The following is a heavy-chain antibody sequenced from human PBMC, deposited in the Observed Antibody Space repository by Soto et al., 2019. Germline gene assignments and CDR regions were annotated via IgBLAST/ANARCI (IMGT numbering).Heavy chain of an antibody. CDR2: LNAGNGNT. J-gene: IGHJ4*02. V-gene: IGHV1-3*01. CDR3: ARDHFSSGWPPFDY. CDR1: GYTFTSYA. D-gene: IGHD6-19*01. Sequence: ASVKVSCNASGYTFTSYAMHWVRQAPGQRLEWLRWLNAGNGNTKYSQKFQGRFTITRDTSANTAYMELSSLRSEDTAVYYCARDHFSSGWPPFDYWGQGTLVTVSS.